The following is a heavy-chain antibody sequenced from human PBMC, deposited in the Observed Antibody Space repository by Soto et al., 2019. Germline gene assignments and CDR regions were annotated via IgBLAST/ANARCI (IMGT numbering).Heavy chain of an antibody. D-gene: IGHD2-21*02. CDR2: INPSGGST. J-gene: IGHJ4*02. CDR3: SRVTAIRGYDY. Sequence: QVQLVQSGAEVKKPEASVKVSCKASGYTFTSYYKHWVRQAPGQGLEWMGIINPSGGSTSYAQKFQGRVSTTRDTPTSTVYMELSSLRSEDTAVYYCSRVTAIRGYDYWGQGTLVTVSS. CDR1: GYTFTSYY. V-gene: IGHV1-46*01.